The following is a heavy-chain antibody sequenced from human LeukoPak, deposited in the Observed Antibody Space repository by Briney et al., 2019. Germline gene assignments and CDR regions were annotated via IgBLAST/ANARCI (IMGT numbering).Heavy chain of an antibody. V-gene: IGHV4-59*12. D-gene: IGHD3-22*01. Sequence: SETLSLTCTVSGGSISSYYWSWIRQPPGKGLEWIGYIYYSGSTNYNPSLKSRVTISVDTSKNQFSLKLSSVTAADTAVYYCARGTIRYYYDSSGYYYSPPNYYGMDVWGQGTTVTVSS. CDR2: IYYSGST. CDR1: GGSISSYY. CDR3: ARGTIRYYYDSSGYYYSPPNYYGMDV. J-gene: IGHJ6*02.